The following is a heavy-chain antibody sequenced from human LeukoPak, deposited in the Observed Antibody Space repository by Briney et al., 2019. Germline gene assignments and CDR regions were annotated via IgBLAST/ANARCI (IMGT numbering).Heavy chain of an antibody. CDR1: GGSISSSGYY. V-gene: IGHV4-39*01. CDR2: MYYSGST. D-gene: IGHD5-24*01. CDR3: ATDAYNYVDFDY. Sequence: PSETLSLTCTVSGGSISSSGYYWGWIRQPPGKGLEWIGSMYYSGSTYYNPSLNSRVAISVDTSRNQFSLKVSSVTAADTAVYYCATDAYNYVDFDYWGQGTLVTVSS. J-gene: IGHJ4*02.